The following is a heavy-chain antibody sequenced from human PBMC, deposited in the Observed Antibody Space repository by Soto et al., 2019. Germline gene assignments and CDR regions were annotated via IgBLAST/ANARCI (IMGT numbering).Heavy chain of an antibody. CDR1: GFTFSDYF. V-gene: IGHV3-11*06. D-gene: IGHD3-3*01. CDR3: GKGDTIFGVVDD. J-gene: IGHJ4*02. CDR2: INNDATYR. Sequence: PGGSLRLSCAGSGFTFSDYFITWIRQAPGKGLEWISYINNDATYRKYADSVKGRFTVSRDNAKNSVFLQMNSLRPEDTALYYCGKGDTIFGVVDDWGPGXLVTVYS.